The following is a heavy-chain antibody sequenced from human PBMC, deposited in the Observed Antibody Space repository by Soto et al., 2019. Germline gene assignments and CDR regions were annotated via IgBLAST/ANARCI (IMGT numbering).Heavy chain of an antibody. CDR1: VFTFSSYG. CDR3: ARGHHCSGGSCYSRAFDY. V-gene: IGHV3-33*01. CDR2: IWYDGSNK. D-gene: IGHD2-15*01. J-gene: IGHJ4*02. Sequence: QVQLVESGGGVVQPGRSLRLSCAASVFTFSSYGMHWVRQAPGKGLEWVAVIWYDGSNKYYADSVKGRFTISRDNSQNTLYVQMNRLRAADTAVYYCARGHHCSGGSCYSRAFDYWGQGTLVTVSS.